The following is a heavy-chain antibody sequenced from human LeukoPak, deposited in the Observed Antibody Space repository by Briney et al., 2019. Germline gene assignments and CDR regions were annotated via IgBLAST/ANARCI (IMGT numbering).Heavy chain of an antibody. J-gene: IGHJ4*02. D-gene: IGHD2-2*01. CDR1: GGSISSSSYY. CDR3: ARPSSTSLPYYFDY. Sequence: SETLSLTCTVSGGSISSSSYYSGWIRQPPGKWLEWIGSIYYSGRTYYHPSLKSRVTISVDTSKNQFSLKLSSVTAADTAVYYCARPSSTSLPYYFDYWGQGTLVTVSS. CDR2: IYYSGRT. V-gene: IGHV4-39*07.